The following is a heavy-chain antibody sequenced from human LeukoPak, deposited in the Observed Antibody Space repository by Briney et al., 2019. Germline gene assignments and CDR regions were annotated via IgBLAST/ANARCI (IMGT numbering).Heavy chain of an antibody. CDR3: AREEASDWYFDL. CDR2: IYSDDST. V-gene: IGHV3-66*01. CDR1: GFTVSSNY. J-gene: IGHJ2*01. Sequence: GGSLRLSCAASGFTVSSNYMSWVRQAPGKGLEWVSVIYSDDSTYYADSVKGRFTISRHNSKNTLYLQMNSLRAEDTAVYYCAREEASDWYFDLWGRGTLVTVSS. D-gene: IGHD3-3*01.